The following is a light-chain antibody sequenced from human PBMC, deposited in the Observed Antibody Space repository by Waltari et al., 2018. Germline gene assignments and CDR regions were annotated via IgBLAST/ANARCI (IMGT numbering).Light chain of an antibody. CDR2: EDT. J-gene: IGLJ2*01. Sequence: SYELTQAPSVSVSPGQTATITCSGDGLGNKYTSWYQQKPGQSPVLVIYEDTTRPSGIPLRFSGSNAWNTAVLTISDTQTVDEADYYCQAWGSRTVVFGGGTKLTVL. V-gene: IGLV3-1*01. CDR1: GLGNKY. CDR3: QAWGSRTVV.